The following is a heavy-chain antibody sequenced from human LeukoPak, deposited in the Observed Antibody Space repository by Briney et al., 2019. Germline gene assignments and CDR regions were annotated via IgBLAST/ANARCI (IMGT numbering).Heavy chain of an antibody. CDR3: ARLWEEVVAAPS. Sequence: NPSETLSLTFTVSGGSISSGDYYWSWIRQPPGKGLEWIGYIYYSGSTYYNPSLKSRVTISVDKSKNQFSLKLSSVTAADTAVYYCARLWEEVVAAPSWGQGTMVTVSS. V-gene: IGHV4-30-4*01. D-gene: IGHD2-15*01. J-gene: IGHJ3*01. CDR2: IYYSGST. CDR1: GGSISSGDYY.